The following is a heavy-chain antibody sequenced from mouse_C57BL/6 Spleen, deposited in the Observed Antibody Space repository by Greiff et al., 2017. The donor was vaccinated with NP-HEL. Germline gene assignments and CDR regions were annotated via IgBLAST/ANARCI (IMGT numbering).Heavy chain of an antibody. CDR3: ARSTVAYAMDY. CDR2: INPSSGYT. D-gene: IGHD1-1*01. Sequence: VKLMESGAELARPGASVKMSCKASGYTFTSYTMHWVKQRPGQGLEWIGYINPSSGYTKYNQKFKDKATLTADKSSSTAYMQLSSLTSEDSAVYYCARSTVAYAMDYWGQGTSVTVSS. J-gene: IGHJ4*01. CDR1: GYTFTSYT. V-gene: IGHV1-4*01.